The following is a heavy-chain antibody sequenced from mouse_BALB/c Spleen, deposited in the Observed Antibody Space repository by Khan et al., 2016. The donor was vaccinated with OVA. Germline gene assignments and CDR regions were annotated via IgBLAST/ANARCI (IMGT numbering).Heavy chain of an antibody. D-gene: IGHD2-14*01. CDR2: INPSDGYT. J-gene: IGHJ3*01. Sequence: VQLQESGAELARPGASLKLSCKASGYTFTSYTIYWIQLGPGKVLEWIGSINPSDGYTNYNQTFKDKSTLTADNSSTTPYLQLSSLTSDDSAVYNCVRDGAYHRNDGWFAYWGQGTLVTVSA. CDR1: GYTFTSYT. CDR3: VRDGAYHRNDGWFAY. V-gene: IGHV1-4*01.